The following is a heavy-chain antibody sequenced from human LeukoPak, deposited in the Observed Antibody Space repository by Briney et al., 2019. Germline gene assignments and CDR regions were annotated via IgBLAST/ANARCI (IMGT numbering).Heavy chain of an antibody. V-gene: IGHV1-2*02. CDR2: IHPNSGGT. CDR1: GYTFTDYY. D-gene: IGHD6-13*01. CDR3: AREKTRLAAGDAFDI. Sequence: ASVKVSCKASGYTFTDYYMFWVRQAPGQGLEWMGWIHPNSGGTNYAQNFHGRVTMTSDTSISTAYMELRSLRSDDTAVYYCAREKTRLAAGDAFDIWGQGTMVTVSS. J-gene: IGHJ3*02.